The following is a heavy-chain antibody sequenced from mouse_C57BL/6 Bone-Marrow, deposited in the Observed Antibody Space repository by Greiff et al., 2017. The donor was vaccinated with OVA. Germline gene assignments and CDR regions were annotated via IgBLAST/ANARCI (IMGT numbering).Heavy chain of an antibody. Sequence: QVQLQESGPGLVQPSQSLSITCTVSGFSLTSYGVHWVRQSPGQGLEWLGVIWSGGGTDYNAAVMSSLSITKDNSTSQVFFKMNSLQADDTAIYYCAKNDCYYPYYFDYWGQGTTLTVSS. CDR3: AKNDCYYPYYFDY. CDR1: GFSLTSYG. CDR2: IWSGGGT. D-gene: IGHD2-3*01. J-gene: IGHJ2*01. V-gene: IGHV2-5*01.